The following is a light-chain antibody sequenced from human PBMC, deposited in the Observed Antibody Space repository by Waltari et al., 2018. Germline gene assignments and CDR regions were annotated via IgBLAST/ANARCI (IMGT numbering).Light chain of an antibody. CDR2: GNN. V-gene: IGLV1-40*01. Sequence: QSVLTQPPSVSGAPGQRVTISCTGSSSNIGTIYDVHWYQQLPGTAPKLLIYGNNNRPSGIPDRFSGSKSGTSASLAITGLQAEDEADYYCQSYDSGLGGSVFGGGTRLTVL. CDR1: SSNIGTIYD. J-gene: IGLJ3*02. CDR3: QSYDSGLGGSV.